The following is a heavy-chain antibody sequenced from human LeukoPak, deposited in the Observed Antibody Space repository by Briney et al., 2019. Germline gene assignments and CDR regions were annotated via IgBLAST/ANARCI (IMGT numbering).Heavy chain of an antibody. CDR2: IFPSGGEI. J-gene: IGHJ4*02. D-gene: IGHD3-10*01. V-gene: IGHV3-21*04. Sequence: GGSLRLSCAASGFTFSTFAMIWVRQPPGKGLEWVSSIFPSGGEIHYADSVKGRFTISRDNAKNSLYLQMNSLRAEDTAVYYCATYYGSGSYYRDYWGQGTLVTVSS. CDR1: GFTFSTFA. CDR3: ATYYGSGSYYRDY.